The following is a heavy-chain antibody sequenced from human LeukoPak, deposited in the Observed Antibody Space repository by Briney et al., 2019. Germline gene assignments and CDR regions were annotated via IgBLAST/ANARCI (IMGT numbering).Heavy chain of an antibody. CDR2: IYYSGST. V-gene: IGHV4-59*01. Sequence: SETLSLTCTVSGGSISSYYWSWIRQPPGKGLEWIGYIYYSGSTNYNPSLKSRVTISVDTSKNQFSLKLSSVTAADTAVYYCARSPSGPNFDYWGQGTPVTVSS. CDR3: ARSPSGPNFDY. J-gene: IGHJ4*02. CDR1: GGSISSYY.